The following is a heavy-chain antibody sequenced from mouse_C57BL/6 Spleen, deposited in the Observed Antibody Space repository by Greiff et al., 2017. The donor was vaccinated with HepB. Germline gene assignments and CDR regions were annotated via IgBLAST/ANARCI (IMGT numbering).Heavy chain of an antibody. CDR3: ASYGSSPFDY. CDR1: GYTFTDYY. V-gene: IGHV1-19*01. CDR2: INPYNGGT. D-gene: IGHD1-1*01. Sequence: EVQLQQSGPVLVKPGASVKMSCKASGYTFTDYYMNWVKQSLGKSLEWIGVINPYNGGTSYNQKFKGKATLTVDKSSSTAYMVLNSLTSEDSAVYYCASYGSSPFDYWGQGTTLTVSS. J-gene: IGHJ2*01.